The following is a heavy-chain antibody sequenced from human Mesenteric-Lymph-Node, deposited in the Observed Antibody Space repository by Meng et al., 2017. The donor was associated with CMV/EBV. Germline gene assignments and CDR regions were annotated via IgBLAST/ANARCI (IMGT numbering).Heavy chain of an antibody. D-gene: IGHD6-19*01. J-gene: IGHJ4*02. CDR2: VFPRDLDV. V-gene: IGHV5-51*01. Sequence: CQGSGYDFANCYIGWVRQVPGKGLEWMGIVFPRDLDVRYGPSFEGRVTISADKSTGTAFLQWSSLTSSDTAIYYCARQIAVQRAFDYWGQGTLVTVSS. CDR1: GYDFANCY. CDR3: ARQIAVQRAFDY.